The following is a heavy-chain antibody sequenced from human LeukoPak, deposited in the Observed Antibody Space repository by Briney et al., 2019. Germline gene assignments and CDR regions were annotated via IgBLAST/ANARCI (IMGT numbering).Heavy chain of an antibody. CDR3: ARDIGGDNWFDP. V-gene: IGHV1-8*03. Sequence: ASVKVSCKASGYTFTSYDINWVRQATGQGLEWMGWMNPNSGNTGYAQKFQGRVTITRNTSISTAYMELSSLRSEDTAVYYCARDIGGDNWFDPWGQGTLVTVSS. J-gene: IGHJ5*02. CDR2: MNPNSGNT. D-gene: IGHD1-26*01. CDR1: GYTFTSYD.